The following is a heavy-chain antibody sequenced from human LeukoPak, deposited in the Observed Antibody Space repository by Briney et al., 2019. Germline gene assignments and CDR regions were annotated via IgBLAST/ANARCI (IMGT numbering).Heavy chain of an antibody. CDR2: IKQDGSEK. CDR1: GFTFSSYW. J-gene: IGHJ6*02. D-gene: IGHD3-16*01. CDR3: ARGGGLDV. Sequence: GGSLRLSCAASGFTFSSYWMSWARQAPGKGLEWVANIKQDGSEKYYVDFVKGRFTISKDNAKNSLYLQMSNLRAEDTAVYFCARGGGLDVWGQGATVTVSS. V-gene: IGHV3-7*03.